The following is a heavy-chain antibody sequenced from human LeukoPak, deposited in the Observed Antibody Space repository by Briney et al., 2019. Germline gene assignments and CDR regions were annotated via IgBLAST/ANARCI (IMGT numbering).Heavy chain of an antibody. CDR3: ARNQFGNWYFDL. CDR1: GYTFTSYG. J-gene: IGHJ2*01. Sequence: ASVKVSCKASGYTFTSYGISWVRQAPGQGLEWMGWISAYNGSTNYAQKLQGRVTMTTDTSTSTAYMELRSLRSDDTAVCYCARNQFGNWYFDLWGRGTLVTVSS. CDR2: ISAYNGST. D-gene: IGHD1-14*01. V-gene: IGHV1-18*01.